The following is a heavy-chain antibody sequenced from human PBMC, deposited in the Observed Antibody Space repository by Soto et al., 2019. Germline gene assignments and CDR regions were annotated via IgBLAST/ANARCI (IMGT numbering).Heavy chain of an antibody. V-gene: IGHV3-23*01. Sequence: EVQLLESGGGLVQPGGSLRLSCAASGFTFSSYTMSWVRQSPGKGLEWVSASSGSGSSAYYADSVKGRFTISRDNSKNTMYLQLNSLRAEDTALYYCAKEGYSYGALYGWDVWGQGTTVIVSS. CDR3: AKEGYSYGALYGWDV. J-gene: IGHJ6*02. CDR1: GFTFSSYT. CDR2: SSGSGSSA. D-gene: IGHD5-18*01.